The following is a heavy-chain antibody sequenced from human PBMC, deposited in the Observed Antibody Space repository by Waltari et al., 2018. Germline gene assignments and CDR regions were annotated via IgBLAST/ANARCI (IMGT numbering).Heavy chain of an antibody. CDR1: GYSISSGYY. V-gene: IGHV4-38-2*01. J-gene: IGHJ4*02. D-gene: IGHD4-17*01. CDR3: ARLGGPYGDYFDY. CDR2: IYHSGST. Sequence: QVQLQESGPGLVKPSETLSLTCAVSGYSISSGYYWGWIRQPPGKGLEWIGSIYHSGSTYYNPSLKSRVTISVDTSKNQFALKLSSVTAADTAVYYCARLGGPYGDYFDYWGQGTLVTVSS.